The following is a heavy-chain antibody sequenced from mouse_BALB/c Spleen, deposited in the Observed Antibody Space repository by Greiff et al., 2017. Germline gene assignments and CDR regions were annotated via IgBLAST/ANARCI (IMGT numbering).Heavy chain of an antibody. CDR3: ARGYGNFDY. D-gene: IGHD2-10*02. Sequence: QVQLQQSGPELVKPGASVRISCKASGYTFTSYYIHWVKQRPGQGLEWIGWIYPGNVNTKYNEKFKGKATLTADKSSSTAYMQLSSLTSEDSAVYFCARGYGNFDYWGQGTTLTVSS. CDR2: IYPGNVNT. CDR1: GYTFTSYY. J-gene: IGHJ2*01. V-gene: IGHV1S56*01.